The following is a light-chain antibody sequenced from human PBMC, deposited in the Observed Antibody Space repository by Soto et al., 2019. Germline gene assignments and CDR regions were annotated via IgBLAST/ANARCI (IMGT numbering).Light chain of an antibody. J-gene: IGKJ1*01. Sequence: DIPMTQSPSTLSASVGDRVTITCRASQSTSTWLAWYQQRPGKTPKLLISEASKLESGVPSRFSGSGSVTEFTLTISSLQPDDFATYYCQQYITYPYAFGQGTKVEIK. CDR3: QQYITYPYA. CDR2: EAS. CDR1: QSTSTW. V-gene: IGKV1-5*03.